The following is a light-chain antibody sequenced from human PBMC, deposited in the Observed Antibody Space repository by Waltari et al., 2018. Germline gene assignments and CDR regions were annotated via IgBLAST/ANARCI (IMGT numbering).Light chain of an antibody. J-gene: IGKJ1*01. CDR2: GAS. CDR3: QQYNNWPWT. Sequence: EIVMTQFPATLSVSPGERATLSCRASQSVNSNLAWYQQKPGQAPRLLIYGASTRATCIPARFSGSGSETEFTLTISSLQSEDFAVYYCQQYNNWPWTFGQGTKVEFK. V-gene: IGKV3-15*01. CDR1: QSVNSN.